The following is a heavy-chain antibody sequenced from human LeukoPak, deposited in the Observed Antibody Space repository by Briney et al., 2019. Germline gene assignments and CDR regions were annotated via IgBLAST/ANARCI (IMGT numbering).Heavy chain of an antibody. CDR2: SYHIAST. J-gene: IGHJ4*02. Sequence: SETLSLTCTVSGDPISSHSDYKWTWIRQPPGKGLEWIGYSYHIASTNYNPSLKSRVTISVDTSKNQFSLKLTSVTAADTAVYYCAREYSGFDYWGQGTLVTVSS. CDR3: AREYSGFDY. V-gene: IGHV4-61*08. D-gene: IGHD5-12*01. CDR1: GDPISSHSDY.